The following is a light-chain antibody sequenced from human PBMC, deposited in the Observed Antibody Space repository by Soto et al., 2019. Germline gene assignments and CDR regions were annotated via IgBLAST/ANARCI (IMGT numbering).Light chain of an antibody. CDR3: QQYNNWPPWT. V-gene: IGKV3D-15*01. J-gene: IGKJ1*01. Sequence: DIVLTQSPATLSLSPGDRATLSCRASQSVSGGDLAWYQQKPGQAPRLLISGVSNRATGTPDRFSGSGSGTEFTLTISSLQSEDFAVYFCQQYNNWPPWTFGQGTKVDIK. CDR2: GVS. CDR1: QSVSGGD.